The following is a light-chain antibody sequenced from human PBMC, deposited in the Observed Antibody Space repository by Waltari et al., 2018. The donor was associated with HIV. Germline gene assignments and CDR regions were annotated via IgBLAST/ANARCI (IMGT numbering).Light chain of an antibody. Sequence: QSALTQPASVSGSPGQSITISCTGTSRDPGLYSFVSWYQQHPCHATRLMIYDVSNRPSGVSNRFSGSKSGDTASLTISGLQAEDEADYYCSSYTSSSIRVFGTGTKVTVL. CDR2: DVS. J-gene: IGLJ1*01. V-gene: IGLV2-14*03. CDR3: SSYTSSSIRV. CDR1: SRDPGLYSF.